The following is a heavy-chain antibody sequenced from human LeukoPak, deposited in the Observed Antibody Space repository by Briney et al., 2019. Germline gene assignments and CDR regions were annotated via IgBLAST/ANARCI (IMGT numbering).Heavy chain of an antibody. Sequence: GESLRISCKGSGYSFSNYWIGWVRQMPGKGLEWMGIIYPGDSDIRNGPSFQGQVTISADKSINTAYLQWSSLKASDTAMYYCARDGPVPATADAFDFWGQGTMVTVSA. CDR2: IYPGDSDI. D-gene: IGHD2-2*01. CDR3: ARDGPVPATADAFDF. V-gene: IGHV5-51*01. CDR1: GYSFSNYW. J-gene: IGHJ3*01.